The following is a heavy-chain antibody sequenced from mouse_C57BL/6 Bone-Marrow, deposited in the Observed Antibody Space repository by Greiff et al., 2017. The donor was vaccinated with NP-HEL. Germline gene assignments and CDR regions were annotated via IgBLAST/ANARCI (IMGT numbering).Heavy chain of an antibody. Sequence: EVHLVESGGGLVKPGGSLKLSCAASGFTFSDYGMHWVRQAPEKGLEWVAYISSGSSTIYYADTVKGRFTISRDNAKNTLFLQMTSLRSEDTAMYYCARMKWLLRGYYAMDYWGQGTSVTVSS. J-gene: IGHJ4*01. V-gene: IGHV5-17*01. CDR2: ISSGSSTI. CDR1: GFTFSDYG. D-gene: IGHD2-3*01. CDR3: ARMKWLLRGYYAMDY.